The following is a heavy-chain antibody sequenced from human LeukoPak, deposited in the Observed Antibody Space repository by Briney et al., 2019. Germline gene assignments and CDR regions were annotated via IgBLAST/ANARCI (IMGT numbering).Heavy chain of an antibody. CDR1: GGSISSHY. J-gene: IGHJ4*02. D-gene: IGHD6-13*01. CDR2: IYYSGST. CDR3: ARSGEVSSWSRKYYFDY. Sequence: PSETLSLTCTVSGGSISSHYWSRIRQPPGKGLEWIGYIYYSGSTNYNPSLKSRVTISVDTSKNQFSLKLSSVTAADTAVYYCARSGEVSSWSRKYYFDYWGQGTLVTVSS. V-gene: IGHV4-59*11.